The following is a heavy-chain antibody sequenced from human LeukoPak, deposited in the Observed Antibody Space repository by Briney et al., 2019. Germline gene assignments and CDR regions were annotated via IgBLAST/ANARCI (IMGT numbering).Heavy chain of an antibody. Sequence: GGSLRLSCAASGFTFNSYTMSWVRQAPGKGLEWVSYISSSGSTIYYADSVKGRFTISRDNAKNSLYLQMNSLRAEDTAVYYCASNVDTATRAYWGQGTLVSVSS. J-gene: IGHJ4*02. CDR3: ASNVDTATRAY. D-gene: IGHD5-18*01. V-gene: IGHV3-48*04. CDR1: GFTFNSYT. CDR2: ISSSGSTI.